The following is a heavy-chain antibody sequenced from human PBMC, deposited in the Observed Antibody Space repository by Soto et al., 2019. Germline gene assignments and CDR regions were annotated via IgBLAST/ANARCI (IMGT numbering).Heavy chain of an antibody. D-gene: IGHD6-13*01. CDR1: GFSFSDYA. J-gene: IGHJ4*02. CDR2: ISESGGST. Sequence: WGALIISCAASGFSFSDYAMSWVRQAPGKGLEWVSVISESGGSTHYADSVRGRFTVSRDNSKNSLSLRMKSLRDEDTAVYFCAKRSPYSSGWYSPIFDYWGQGALVTGSS. CDR3: AKRSPYSSGWYSPIFDY. V-gene: IGHV3-23*01.